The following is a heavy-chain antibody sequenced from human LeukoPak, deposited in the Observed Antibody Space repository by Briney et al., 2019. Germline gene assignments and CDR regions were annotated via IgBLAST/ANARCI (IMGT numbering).Heavy chain of an antibody. CDR1: GDSVSSNRAS. Sequence: SQTLSLTCAISGDSVSSNRASWTWIRQSPSRCLEWLGRTYYRSKWYNDYAVSLKSRISINPDTSKNQFSLQLNSVTPEDTAVYYCSRSDGASDFDYWGQGNLVTVSS. CDR2: TYYRSKWYN. CDR3: SRSDGASDFDY. V-gene: IGHV6-1*01. J-gene: IGHJ4*02. D-gene: IGHD5-24*01.